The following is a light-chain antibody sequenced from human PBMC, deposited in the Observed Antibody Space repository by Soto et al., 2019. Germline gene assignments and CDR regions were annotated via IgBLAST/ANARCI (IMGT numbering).Light chain of an antibody. Sequence: QSALTQPASVSGSTGRSITISCTGASSDVGAYDYVSWYQQHPGEVPKLMIFDVSDRPSGVSNRFSGSKSGNTASLTISGLQAEDESDYYCSSFTTSTSYVFGTGTKVTV. CDR3: SSFTTSTSYV. V-gene: IGLV2-14*03. J-gene: IGLJ1*01. CDR2: DVS. CDR1: SSDVGAYDY.